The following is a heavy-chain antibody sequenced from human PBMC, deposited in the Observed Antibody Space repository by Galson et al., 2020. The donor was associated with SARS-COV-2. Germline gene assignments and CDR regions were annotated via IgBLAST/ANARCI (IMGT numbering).Heavy chain of an antibody. D-gene: IGHD3-10*01. CDR2: ISSSSSYI. J-gene: IGHJ4*02. V-gene: IGHV3-21*01. CDR1: GFTFSSYS. CDR3: ARDVFGYYGSGSPPA. Sequence: NSGGSLRLSCAASGFTFSSYSMNWVRQAPGKGLEWVSSISSSSSYIYYADSVKGRFTISRDNAKNSLYLQMNSLRAEDTAVYYCARDVFGYYGSGSPPAWGQGTLVTVSS.